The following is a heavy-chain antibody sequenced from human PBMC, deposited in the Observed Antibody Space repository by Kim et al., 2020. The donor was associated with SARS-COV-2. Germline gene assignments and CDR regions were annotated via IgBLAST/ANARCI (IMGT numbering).Heavy chain of an antibody. Sequence: GSLRLSCAASGFTFSSYSMIWVRQAPGKGPEWVSYISSSSGTMYYAASVKGRFTISRDNAKNTLYLQMNSLRDEDTAVYFCARDDSSSWSVHLNYWGQGTLVTVSS. D-gene: IGHD6-13*01. CDR1: GFTFSSYS. CDR3: ARDDSSSWSVHLNY. CDR2: ISSSSGTM. J-gene: IGHJ4*02. V-gene: IGHV3-48*02.